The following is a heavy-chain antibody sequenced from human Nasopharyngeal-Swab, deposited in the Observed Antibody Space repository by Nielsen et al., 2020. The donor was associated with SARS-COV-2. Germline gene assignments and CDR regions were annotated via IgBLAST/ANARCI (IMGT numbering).Heavy chain of an antibody. D-gene: IGHD5-12*01. Sequence: WVRQAPGQGLEWMGWINPNSGGTNYAQKFQGRVTMTRDTSISTAYMERSRLRSDDTAVYYCARDQYSGYDSSYYYYGMDVWGQGTTVTVSS. J-gene: IGHJ6*02. CDR2: INPNSGGT. CDR3: ARDQYSGYDSSYYYYGMDV. V-gene: IGHV1-2*02.